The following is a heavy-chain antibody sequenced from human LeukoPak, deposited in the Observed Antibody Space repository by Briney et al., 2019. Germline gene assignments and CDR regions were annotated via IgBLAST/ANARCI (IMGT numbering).Heavy chain of an antibody. Sequence: PGGSLRLSCAASGFTFSSYAMSWVRQAPGKGLEWVSTISGRGDSTYYADSVKGRFTISRDNSKNTLYLQMNSLRAEDTAVYYCARVGVDYSGNVLKYFFDYWGQGTLVTVSS. CDR3: ARVGVDYSGNVLKYFFDY. CDR2: ISGRGDST. J-gene: IGHJ4*02. V-gene: IGHV3-23*01. D-gene: IGHD4-23*01. CDR1: GFTFSSYA.